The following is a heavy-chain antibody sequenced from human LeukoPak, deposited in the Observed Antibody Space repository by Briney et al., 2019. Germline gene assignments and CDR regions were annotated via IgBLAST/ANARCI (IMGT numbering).Heavy chain of an antibody. CDR3: TKGADDYKTGY. J-gene: IGHJ1*01. V-gene: IGHV4-31*02. D-gene: IGHD5-24*01. CDR1: GNSVIKDNSI. Sequence: SETLSLICFVSGNSVIKDNSIWSWIRQHPEKGLEWIGHFHPSGTTYYNPSLKSRLTISIDTSTNSFSLEMTSMTAADTAVYYCTKGADDYKTGYWGQGTLVTVSS. CDR2: FHPSGTT.